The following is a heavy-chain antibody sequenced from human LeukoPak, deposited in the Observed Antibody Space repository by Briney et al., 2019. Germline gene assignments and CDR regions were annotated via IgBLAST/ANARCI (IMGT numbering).Heavy chain of an antibody. CDR1: SGSISTSNYY. D-gene: IGHD2-2*01. CDR2: IFYSGST. V-gene: IGHV4-39*07. CDR3: ARLADIVVVPTADGYMDV. J-gene: IGHJ6*04. Sequence: PSETLSLTCTVSSGSISTSNYYWGWVRQPPGKALEWIGNIFYSGSTYYSPSLKSRVTISLDTSRNQFSLKLSSVTAADTAVYYCARLADIVVVPTADGYMDVWGKGTRVTISS.